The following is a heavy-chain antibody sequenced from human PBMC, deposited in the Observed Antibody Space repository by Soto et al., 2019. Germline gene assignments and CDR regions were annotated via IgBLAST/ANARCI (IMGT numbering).Heavy chain of an antibody. CDR1: GGSISSSSYY. Sequence: SETLSLTCTVSGGSISSSSYYWGWIRQPPGKGLEWIGSIYYSGSTYYNPSLKSRVTISVDTSKNQFSLKLSSVTAADTAVYYCASLGVYGDYEIDYWGQGTLVTVSS. J-gene: IGHJ4*02. V-gene: IGHV4-39*01. CDR3: ASLGVYGDYEIDY. CDR2: IYYSGST. D-gene: IGHD4-17*01.